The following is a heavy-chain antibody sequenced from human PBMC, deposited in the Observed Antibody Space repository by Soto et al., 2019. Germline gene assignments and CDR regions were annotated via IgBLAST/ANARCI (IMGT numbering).Heavy chain of an antibody. V-gene: IGHV1-69*13. CDR1: GGTFSSSA. Sequence: SVKVSCKASGGTFSSSAISWVRQAPGQVLEWMGGIIPIFGTANYAQKFQGRVTITADESTSTAYMELSSLRSEDTAVYYCARGRDGYSYGPTLFDYWGQGTLDTVSS. CDR2: IIPIFGTA. CDR3: ARGRDGYSYGPTLFDY. D-gene: IGHD5-18*01. J-gene: IGHJ4*02.